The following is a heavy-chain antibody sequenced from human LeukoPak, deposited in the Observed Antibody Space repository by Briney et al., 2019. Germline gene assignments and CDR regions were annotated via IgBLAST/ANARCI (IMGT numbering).Heavy chain of an antibody. CDR2: IYHSGST. Sequence: SQTLSLTCTVSGGSISSGGYYWSWIRQPPGKGLEWIGYIYHSGSTYYNPSLKSRVTISVDKSKNQFSLKLSSVTAADTAVYYCARSFRDGYNDWGQGTLVTVSS. V-gene: IGHV4-30-2*01. J-gene: IGHJ4*02. CDR1: GGSISSGGYY. CDR3: ARSFRDGYND. D-gene: IGHD5-24*01.